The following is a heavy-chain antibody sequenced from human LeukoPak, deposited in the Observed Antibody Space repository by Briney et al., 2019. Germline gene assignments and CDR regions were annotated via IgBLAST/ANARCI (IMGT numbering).Heavy chain of an antibody. V-gene: IGHV4-59*01. CDR1: GGSIGTYY. D-gene: IGHD6-6*01. CDR2: IYHSGST. CDR3: ARGGAARLHFQN. J-gene: IGHJ1*01. Sequence: SETLSLTCTVSGGSIGTYYWNWIRQPPGKGREWIGYIYHSGSTNYNPSLQSRVTISVDTSKNQFSLNLNSVTAADTAVYYCARGGAARLHFQNWGQGTLVTVSS.